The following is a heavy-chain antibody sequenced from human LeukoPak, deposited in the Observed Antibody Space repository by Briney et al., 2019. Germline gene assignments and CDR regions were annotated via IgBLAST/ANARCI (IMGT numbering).Heavy chain of an antibody. J-gene: IGHJ4*02. V-gene: IGHV4-39*01. Sequence: SEILSLTCSVSGGSISDTTYFWGWIRQPPGKGLEWIGSIYSSGSTYYNPSLKSRVTVSIDTSRNQFSLKLTSVAAAETAVYYCARSGYYDILSGYLYFFDYWGQGTLVTVSS. D-gene: IGHD3-9*01. CDR3: ARSGYYDILSGYLYFFDY. CDR2: IYSSGST. CDR1: GGSISDTTYF.